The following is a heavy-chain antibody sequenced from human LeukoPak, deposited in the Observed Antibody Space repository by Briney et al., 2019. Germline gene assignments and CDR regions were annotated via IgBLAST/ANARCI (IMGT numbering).Heavy chain of an antibody. J-gene: IGHJ4*02. CDR3: ARSYYGPGSHKPYYFDY. Sequence: ASVKVSCKASGYTFTGYYMHWVRQAPGQGLEWMGWINPNSGGTNYAQKFQGWVTMTRDTSISTAYMELSRLRSDDTAVYYCARSYYGPGSHKPYYFDYWGQGTLVTVSS. CDR1: GYTFTGYY. D-gene: IGHD3-10*01. CDR2: INPNSGGT. V-gene: IGHV1-2*04.